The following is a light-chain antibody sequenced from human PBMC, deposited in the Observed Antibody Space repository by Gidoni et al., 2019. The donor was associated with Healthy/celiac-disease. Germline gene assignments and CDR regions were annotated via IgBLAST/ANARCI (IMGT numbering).Light chain of an antibody. CDR2: DAS. CDR3: QQYDNLPTST. V-gene: IGKV1-33*01. CDR1: QDISNY. Sequence: DIQITQSPFSLSASVGDRVTITCQASQDISNYLNWYQQKPGKAPKLLIYDASNLETGVPSRFSGSGSGTDFTFTISSLQPEDIATYYCQQYDNLPTSTFXXXTRLEIK. J-gene: IGKJ5*01.